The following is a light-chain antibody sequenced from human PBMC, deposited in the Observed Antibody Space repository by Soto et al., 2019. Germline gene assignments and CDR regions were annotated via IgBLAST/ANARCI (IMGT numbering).Light chain of an antibody. CDR2: DVS. V-gene: IGLV2-14*03. Sequence: QSVLTQPASVSGSPGQSITISCTGTSSDIGHYKYVSWYQQHPGKAPKLIIYDVSNRPSGVSDRFSGSKSGNTASLTISGLQAEDEADYYCTSYTSNSPRYVSGTGTKVTVL. CDR3: TSYTSNSPRYV. J-gene: IGLJ1*01. CDR1: SSDIGHYKY.